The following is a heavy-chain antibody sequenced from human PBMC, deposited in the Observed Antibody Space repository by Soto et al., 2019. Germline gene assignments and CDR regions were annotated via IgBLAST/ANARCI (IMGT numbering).Heavy chain of an antibody. V-gene: IGHV3-30*18. CDR1: GFTFSSYG. CDR3: AKQVSSWTYYYMDV. J-gene: IGHJ6*03. CDR2: ISYDGSNK. D-gene: IGHD6-13*01. Sequence: PGGSLRLSCAASGFTFSSYGMHWVRLAPGKGLEWVAVISYDGSNKYYADSVKGRFTISRDNSRNTLYLQMNSLRAEDTAVYYCAKQVSSWTYYYMDVWGKGTTVTVSS.